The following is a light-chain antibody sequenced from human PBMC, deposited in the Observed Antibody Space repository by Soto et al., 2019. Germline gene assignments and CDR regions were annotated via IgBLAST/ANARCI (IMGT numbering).Light chain of an antibody. V-gene: IGKV3-11*01. J-gene: IGKJ1*01. CDR1: QSVSSY. Sequence: EIVLTQSPATLSLSPGARAPLSCRASQSVSSYLAWYPQKPGQAPRLLIYDASNRATGIPARFSGSGSGTDFTLTISSLQSEDFAVYYCQQYDDWPWTFGQGTKVDIK. CDR3: QQYDDWPWT. CDR2: DAS.